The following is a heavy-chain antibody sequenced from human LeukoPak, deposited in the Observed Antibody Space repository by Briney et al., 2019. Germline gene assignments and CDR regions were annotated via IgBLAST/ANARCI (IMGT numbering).Heavy chain of an antibody. CDR3: ATTMVTPGAFDI. D-gene: IGHD4-23*01. CDR1: GGSFSGYY. V-gene: IGHV4-59*01. J-gene: IGHJ3*02. CDR2: IYYSGST. Sequence: SETPSLTCAVYGGSFSGYYWSWIRQPPGKGLEWIGYIYYSGSTNYNPSLKSRVTISVDTSENQFSLKLSSVTAADTAVYYCATTMVTPGAFDIWGQGTMVTVSS.